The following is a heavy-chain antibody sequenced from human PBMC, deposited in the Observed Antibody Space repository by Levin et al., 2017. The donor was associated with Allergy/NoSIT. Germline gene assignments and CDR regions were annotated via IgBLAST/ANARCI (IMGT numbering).Heavy chain of an antibody. D-gene: IGHD3-10*01. Sequence: SVKVSCKASGGTFSSYAISWVRQAPGQGLEWMGGIIPIFGTANYAQKFQGRVTITADKSTSTAYMELSSLRSEDTAVYYCARGYYGSGRLGWFDPWGQGTLVTVSS. V-gene: IGHV1-69*06. CDR2: IIPIFGTA. CDR3: ARGYYGSGRLGWFDP. CDR1: GGTFSSYA. J-gene: IGHJ5*02.